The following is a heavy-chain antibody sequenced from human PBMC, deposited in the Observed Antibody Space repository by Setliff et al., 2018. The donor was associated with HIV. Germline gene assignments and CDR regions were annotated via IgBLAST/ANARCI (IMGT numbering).Heavy chain of an antibody. D-gene: IGHD6-13*01. CDR3: ARHRDPPGSRWIYYYYYMDL. V-gene: IGHV4-61*02. CDR1: GGSISSGSYY. J-gene: IGHJ6*03. CDR2: IYTSGST. Sequence: PSETLSLTCTVSGGSISSGSYYWSWIRQPAGKGLEWIGRIYTSGSTNYNPSLKSRLTISVDTAKNQVSLGLRSVTAADTGVYYCARHRDPPGSRWIYYYYYMDLWGEGTTVTVSS.